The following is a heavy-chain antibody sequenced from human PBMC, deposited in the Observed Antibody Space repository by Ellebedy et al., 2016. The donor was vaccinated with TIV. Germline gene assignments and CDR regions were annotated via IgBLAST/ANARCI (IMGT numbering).Heavy chain of an antibody. D-gene: IGHD3-16*02. Sequence: ASSVKVSCKVSGYTLTELYMHWVRQAPGKGLEWMGGFDPEHGETISAQKFQGRVTMTEDTYTDTAYMELSSLRSEDTAVYYCATASGLRLGELSLKPYYYYGMDVWGQGTTVTVSS. J-gene: IGHJ6*02. CDR1: GYTLTELY. CDR2: FDPEHGET. V-gene: IGHV1-24*01. CDR3: ATASGLRLGELSLKPYYYYGMDV.